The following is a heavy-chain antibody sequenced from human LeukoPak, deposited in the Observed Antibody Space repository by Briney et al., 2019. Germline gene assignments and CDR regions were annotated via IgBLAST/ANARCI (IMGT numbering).Heavy chain of an antibody. CDR2: ISISSNYI. CDR3: ATYRQVLLPFES. Sequence: PGGSLRLSCAASGFTFSRYSMNWVRQAPGKGLEWVSSISISSNYIYYADSVKGRFTISRDNSKSTLSLQMNSLRAEDTAIYYCATYRQVLLPFESWGQGTLVTVSS. V-gene: IGHV3-21*04. D-gene: IGHD2-8*02. CDR1: GFTFSRYS. J-gene: IGHJ4*02.